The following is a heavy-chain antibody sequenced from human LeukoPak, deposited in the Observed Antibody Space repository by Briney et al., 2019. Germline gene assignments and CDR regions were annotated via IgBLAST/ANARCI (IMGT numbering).Heavy chain of an antibody. CDR3: ARCIAKGSWFDP. J-gene: IGHJ5*02. CDR1: GGSVSSGSYY. Sequence: SETLSLTCTVSGGSVSSGSYYWSWIRQPPGKGLEWIGYIYYSGSTNYNPSLKSRVTISVDTSKNQFSLKLSSVTAADTAVYYCARCIAKGSWFDPWGQGTLVTVSS. V-gene: IGHV4-61*01. CDR2: IYYSGST. D-gene: IGHD6-13*01.